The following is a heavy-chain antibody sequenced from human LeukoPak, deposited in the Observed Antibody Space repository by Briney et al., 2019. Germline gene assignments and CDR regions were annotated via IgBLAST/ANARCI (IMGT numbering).Heavy chain of an antibody. CDR1: GFSFSNYG. CDR2: IRYDGSNK. CDR3: AKVIIGSCSSTSCFDY. D-gene: IGHD2-2*01. V-gene: IGHV3-30*02. Sequence: HPGGSLRLSCAASGFSFSNYGTHWVRQAPGKGLEWVAFIRYDGSNKYYADSVKGRFTISRDNSMNTLYLQMNSLRAEDTAVYYCAKVIIGSCSSTSCFDYWGQGTLVTVSS. J-gene: IGHJ4*02.